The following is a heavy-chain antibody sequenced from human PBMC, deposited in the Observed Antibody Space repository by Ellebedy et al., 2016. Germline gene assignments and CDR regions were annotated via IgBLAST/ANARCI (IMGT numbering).Heavy chain of an antibody. CDR2: IYYSGIT. CDR3: ARGLYMDV. CDR1: GDSMNSGNFY. J-gene: IGHJ6*03. Sequence: SETLSLXCNVSGDSMNSGNFYWTWLRQHPGKDLEWIGYIYYSGITYYSPSLKSRVTISIDMSKNQFSLRLTSVTVADTAIYYCARGLYMDVWGKGTTVTVSS. V-gene: IGHV4-31*03.